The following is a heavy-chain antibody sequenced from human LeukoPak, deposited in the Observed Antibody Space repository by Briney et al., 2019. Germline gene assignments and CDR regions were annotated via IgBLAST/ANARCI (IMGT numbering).Heavy chain of an antibody. V-gene: IGHV4-30-4*01. Sequence: SETLSLTCTVSGDSISSADYSWSWVRQPPGKGLEWIGYIYYSGSTYYNPSLKSRVTISVDTSKNHFSLKLSSVTAADTAVYYCARVHSPKNSYGPQYYFDYWGQGTLVTVSS. CDR2: IYYSGST. CDR1: GDSISSADYS. J-gene: IGHJ4*02. CDR3: ARVHSPKNSYGPQYYFDY. D-gene: IGHD5-18*01.